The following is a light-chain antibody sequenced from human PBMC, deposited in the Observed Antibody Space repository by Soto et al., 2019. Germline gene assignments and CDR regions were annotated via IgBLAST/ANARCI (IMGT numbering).Light chain of an antibody. CDR3: GADHGSGSNFVQPWV. J-gene: IGLJ3*02. CDR1: SGYSNYK. Sequence: QPVLTQPPSASASLGASVTLTCTLSSGYSNYKVDWYQQRPGKGPRSVMRVGTGGSVGSKGDGIPDRFSVLGSGLNRYLTIKNIQEEDESDYHCGADHGSGSNFVQPWVFGGGTKLTVL. V-gene: IGLV9-49*01. CDR2: VGTGGSVG.